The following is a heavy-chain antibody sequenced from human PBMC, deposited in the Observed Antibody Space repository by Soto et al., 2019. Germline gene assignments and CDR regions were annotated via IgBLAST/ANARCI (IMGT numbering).Heavy chain of an antibody. D-gene: IGHD3-9*01. CDR3: ARAHYDILTGYPTHAFDI. CDR1: GVSVSSGDYY. J-gene: IGHJ3*02. Sequence: PSETLSLTCTVSGVSVSSGDYYWSWIRQPPGKGLEWIGYIYYTGRTYYNPSLKSRVIISVDTSKNQFSLKLSSVTAAEKAVYYCARAHYDILTGYPTHAFDIWGLGTMVTVSS. CDR2: IYYTGRT. V-gene: IGHV4-30-4*01.